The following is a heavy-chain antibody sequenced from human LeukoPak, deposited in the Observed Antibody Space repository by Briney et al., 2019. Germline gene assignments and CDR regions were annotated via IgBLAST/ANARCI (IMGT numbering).Heavy chain of an antibody. Sequence: GASVKVSCKASGYTFTGYYMHRVRQAPGQGLEWMGWINPNSGGTNYAQKFQGRVTMTRDTSISTAYMELSRLRSDDTAVYYCAREEVVVVPAAAYFDYWGQGTLVTVSS. CDR2: INPNSGGT. CDR1: GYTFTGYY. V-gene: IGHV1-2*02. D-gene: IGHD2-2*01. CDR3: AREEVVVVPAAAYFDY. J-gene: IGHJ4*02.